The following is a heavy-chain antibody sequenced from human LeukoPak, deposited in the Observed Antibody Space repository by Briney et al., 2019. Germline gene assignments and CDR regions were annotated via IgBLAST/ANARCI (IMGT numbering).Heavy chain of an antibody. CDR1: GGSFSGYY. J-gene: IGHJ4*02. D-gene: IGHD3-22*01. V-gene: IGHV4-34*01. Sequence: SETLSLTCAVYGGSFSGYYWSWIRQPPGKGLEWIGEINHSGSTNYNPSLKSRVAISVDTSKNQFSLKLSSVTAADTAVYYCARDRYYYDSSARYFDYWGQGTLVTVSS. CDR2: INHSGST. CDR3: ARDRYYYDSSARYFDY.